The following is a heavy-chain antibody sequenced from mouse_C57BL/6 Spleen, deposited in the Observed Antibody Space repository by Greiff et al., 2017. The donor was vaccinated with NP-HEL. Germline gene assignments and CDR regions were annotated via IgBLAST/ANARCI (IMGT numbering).Heavy chain of an antibody. J-gene: IGHJ1*03. Sequence: QVHVKQSGAELARPGASVKLSCKASGYTFTSYGISWVKQRTGQGLEWIGEIYPRSGNTYYNEKFKGKATLTADKSSSTAYMELRSLTSEDSAVYFCASGSSYWYFDVWGTGTTVTVSS. V-gene: IGHV1-81*01. CDR2: IYPRSGNT. CDR1: GYTFTSYG. CDR3: ASGSSYWYFDV. D-gene: IGHD1-1*01.